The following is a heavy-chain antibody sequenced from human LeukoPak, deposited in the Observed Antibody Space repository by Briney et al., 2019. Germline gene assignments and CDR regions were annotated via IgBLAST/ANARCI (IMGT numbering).Heavy chain of an antibody. V-gene: IGHV4-39*07. J-gene: IGHJ4*02. D-gene: IGHD5-24*01. CDR1: GGSVSSSTYY. CDR2: FYYTGST. Sequence: SETLSLTCTVSGGSVSSSTYYWAWIRQPPGKGLEWIGSFYYTGSTIHNPSLRSRVAISADMSKNLFSLKLSSVTAADTAVYYCARAPYIILHRDHRPYIDFWGQGTLVTVSS. CDR3: ARAPYIILHRDHRPYIDF.